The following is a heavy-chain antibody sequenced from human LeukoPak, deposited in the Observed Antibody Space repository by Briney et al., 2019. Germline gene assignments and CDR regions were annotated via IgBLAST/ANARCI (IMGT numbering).Heavy chain of an antibody. J-gene: IGHJ4*02. CDR1: GFTFSNYA. V-gene: IGHV3-23*01. CDR2: ISGSGAGT. D-gene: IGHD6-19*01. Sequence: GGSLRLSCAASGFTFSNYAMNWVRQAPGKGLEWVSGISGSGAGTYYADSVRGRFTISRDNSKNTLYLQMNSLRPEDTAVYYCARDPSGSGLDFDFWGQGTLVTVSS. CDR3: ARDPSGSGLDFDF.